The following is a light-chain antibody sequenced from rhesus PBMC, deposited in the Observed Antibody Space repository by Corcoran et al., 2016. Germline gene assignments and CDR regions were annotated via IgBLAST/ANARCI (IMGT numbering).Light chain of an antibody. J-gene: IGKJ1*01. V-gene: IGKV2-78*01. CDR1: QSLLDSDVYTL. Sequence: DIVMTQTPLSLPVSPGEPASISCRSSQSLLDSDVYTLLHWYLQKPGQSPQLLIYLGSNRASGVPDRFSGSGSGTDFTLKISRVEAEDVGVYYCMQTLQTPRTFGQGTKVEIK. CDR3: MQTLQTPRT. CDR2: LGS.